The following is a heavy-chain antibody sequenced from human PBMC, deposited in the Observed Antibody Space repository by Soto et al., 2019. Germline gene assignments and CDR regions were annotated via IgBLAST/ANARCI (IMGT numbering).Heavy chain of an antibody. CDR3: ARGSGWYADAFDI. V-gene: IGHV3-66*01. J-gene: IGHJ3*02. CDR1: GFTVSSNY. Sequence: VQLVESGGGLVQPGGSLRLSCAASGFTVSSNYMSWVRQAPGKGLEWVSVIYSGGSTYYADSVKGRFTISRDNSKNTLYLQMNSLRAEDTAVYYCARGSGWYADAFDIWGQGTMVTVSS. CDR2: IYSGGST. D-gene: IGHD6-19*01.